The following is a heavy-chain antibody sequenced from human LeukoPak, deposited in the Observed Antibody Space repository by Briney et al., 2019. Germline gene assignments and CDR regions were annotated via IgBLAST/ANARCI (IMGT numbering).Heavy chain of an antibody. V-gene: IGHV4-34*01. Sequence: PSETLSLTCAVYGGSFSGYYWSWIRQPPGKGLEWIGEINHSGSTNYNPSLKSRVTISVDTSKNQFSLKLSSVTAADTAVYYCASRVFDYWGQGTLVPASS. CDR2: INHSGST. J-gene: IGHJ4*02. CDR1: GGSFSGYY. CDR3: ASRVFDY.